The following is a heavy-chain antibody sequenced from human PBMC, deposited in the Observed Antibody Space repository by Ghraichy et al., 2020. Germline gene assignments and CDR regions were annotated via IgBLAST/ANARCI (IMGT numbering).Heavy chain of an antibody. CDR1: GYTFTGYY. J-gene: IGHJ3*02. Sequence: ASVKVSCKASGYTFTGYYMHWVRQAPGQGLEWMGWINPNSGGTNYAQKFQGRVTMTRDTSISTAYMELSRLRSDDTAVYYCARGNFYGGNLFGHAFDIWGQGTMVTVSS. V-gene: IGHV1-2*02. CDR3: ARGNFYGGNLFGHAFDI. CDR2: INPNSGGT. D-gene: IGHD4-23*01.